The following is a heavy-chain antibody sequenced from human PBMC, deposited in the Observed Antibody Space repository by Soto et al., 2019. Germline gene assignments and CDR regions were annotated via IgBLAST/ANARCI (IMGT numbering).Heavy chain of an antibody. J-gene: IGHJ4*01. V-gene: IGHV1-3*01. CDR1: GYTFMTYA. CDR3: ARVRMLWYGELSH. CDR2: INPGNGNT. Sequence: QVQLVQSGAEVKKPGASVKISCKTSGYTFMTYALHWVRQAPGQRPEWMGWINPGNGNTEYSQKLQGRVTITRDTSARTVFMEVANMTSEDTAVYYCARVRMLWYGELSHWSHGTQVIVSA. D-gene: IGHD3-10*01.